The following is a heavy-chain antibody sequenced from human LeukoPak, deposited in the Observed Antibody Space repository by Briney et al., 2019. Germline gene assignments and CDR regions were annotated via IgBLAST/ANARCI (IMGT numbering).Heavy chain of an antibody. D-gene: IGHD1-1*01. CDR3: AREGNWNDWSALDY. Sequence: GGSLRLSCAASGFTFSSYEMNWVRQAPGKGLEWVSYISSSGSTIYYADSVKGRFTISRDNAKNSLYLQMNSLRAEDTAVYYCAREGNWNDWSALDYWGQGTLVTVSS. J-gene: IGHJ4*02. V-gene: IGHV3-48*03. CDR1: GFTFSSYE. CDR2: ISSSGSTI.